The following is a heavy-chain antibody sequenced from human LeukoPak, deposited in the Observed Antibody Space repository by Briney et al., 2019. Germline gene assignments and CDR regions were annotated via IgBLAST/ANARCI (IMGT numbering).Heavy chain of an antibody. J-gene: IGHJ4*02. CDR3: AKEGPGYSRNYYFDY. Sequence: GRSLRLSCAASGFTFSSYGMHWVRQAPGKGLEWVAVISYDGSNKYYADSVKGRFTISRDNSKNMLYLQMNSLRAEDTAVYYCAKEGPGYSRNYYFDYWGQGTLVTVSS. CDR2: ISYDGSNK. D-gene: IGHD6-13*01. CDR1: GFTFSSYG. V-gene: IGHV3-30*18.